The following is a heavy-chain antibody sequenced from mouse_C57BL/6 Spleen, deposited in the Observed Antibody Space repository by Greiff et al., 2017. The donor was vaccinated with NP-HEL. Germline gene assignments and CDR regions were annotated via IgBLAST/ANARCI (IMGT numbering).Heavy chain of an antibody. CDR2: ISDGGSYT. CDR1: GFTFSSYA. D-gene: IGHD1-1*01. Sequence: EVQLVESGGGLVKPGGSLKLSCAASGFTFSSYAMSWVRQTPEKRLEWVATISDGGSYTYYPDNVKGRFTISRDNAKNNLYLQMSHLKSEDTAMYYCARPPDYYGSSSWYFDVWGTGTTVTVSS. J-gene: IGHJ1*03. V-gene: IGHV5-4*01. CDR3: ARPPDYYGSSSWYFDV.